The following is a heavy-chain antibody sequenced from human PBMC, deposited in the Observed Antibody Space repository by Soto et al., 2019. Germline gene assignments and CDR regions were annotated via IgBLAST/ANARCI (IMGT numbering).Heavy chain of an antibody. D-gene: IGHD4-17*01. V-gene: IGHV3-23*01. CDR3: AKDGDFGEDGPAEYFEH. CDR1: GFTFKNYG. Sequence: EVNLLESGGGLVQPGESLRISCVGSGFTFKNYGMTWVRQAPGKGLDWVSGTTGSGGNKHYADSVRGRFTISRDNSKKTLYLEMKRRRVEDTAVYYCAKDGDFGEDGPAEYFEHWGQGTLVTVSS. J-gene: IGHJ1*01. CDR2: TTGSGGNK.